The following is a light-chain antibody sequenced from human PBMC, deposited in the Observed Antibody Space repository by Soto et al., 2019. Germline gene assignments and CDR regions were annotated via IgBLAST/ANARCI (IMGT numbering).Light chain of an antibody. V-gene: IGKV3-20*01. CDR2: GAS. CDR3: QQYGRSPWT. Sequence: EIVLTQSPGTLSLSPGERATLSCRASQSVSSSYLAWYQHKPGQAPRLLIYGASSRATDIPDRFSGSGSGTDFTLTITRLEPEDFAVYYCQQYGRSPWTFGRGTKVEIK. CDR1: QSVSSSY. J-gene: IGKJ1*01.